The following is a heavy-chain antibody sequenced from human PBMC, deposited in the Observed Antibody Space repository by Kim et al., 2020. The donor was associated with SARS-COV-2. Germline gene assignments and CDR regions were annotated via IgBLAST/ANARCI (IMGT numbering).Heavy chain of an antibody. V-gene: IGHV4-34*01. CDR3: ARRFDY. Sequence: NHRSSTNSNPALKSRVTISVDTSKNQFSLKLSSVTAADTAVYYCARRFDYWGQGTLVTVSS. CDR2: NHRSST. J-gene: IGHJ4*02.